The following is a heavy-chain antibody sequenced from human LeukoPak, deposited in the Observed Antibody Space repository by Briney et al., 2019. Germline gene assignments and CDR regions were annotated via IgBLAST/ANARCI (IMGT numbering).Heavy chain of an antibody. Sequence: PSETLSLTCAVYGGSFSGYYWSWIRQPPGKGLEWIGEINHSGSTNYHPSLKSRVTISVDTSKNQFSLKLSSVTAADTAVYYCARTLRYSYNWFDPWGQGTLVTVSS. J-gene: IGHJ5*02. D-gene: IGHD2-21*01. CDR1: GGSFSGYY. V-gene: IGHV4-34*01. CDR3: ARTLRYSYNWFDP. CDR2: INHSGST.